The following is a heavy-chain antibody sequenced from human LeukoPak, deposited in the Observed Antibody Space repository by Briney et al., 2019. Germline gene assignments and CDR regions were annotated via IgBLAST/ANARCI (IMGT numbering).Heavy chain of an antibody. CDR2: INSDGSST. J-gene: IGHJ3*02. V-gene: IGHV3-74*01. D-gene: IGHD3-22*01. CDR1: GFTFSSYW. CDR3: ARVYYDGSGGAFDI. Sequence: QPGGSLRLSCAASGFTFSSYWMHWVRQAPGKGLVWVSRINSDGSSTSYADSVKGRFTISRDNSKNMLYLQMSSLRAEDRAVYYCARVYYDGSGGAFDIWGQGTMVTVSS.